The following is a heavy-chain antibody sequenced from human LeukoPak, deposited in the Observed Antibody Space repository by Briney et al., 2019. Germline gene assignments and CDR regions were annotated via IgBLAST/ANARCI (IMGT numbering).Heavy chain of an antibody. D-gene: IGHD6-19*01. CDR3: ARVFYSSFFDI. CDR2: IFTSRST. Sequence: PSQTLSLTCTVSGGSISSGSSYWSWIRQPAGKGLEWIARIFTSRSTNYTPSLKSRVTISVATSKNQFSLKLSSVTAADTAVYYCARVFYSSFFDIWGQGTMVTVSS. J-gene: IGHJ3*02. V-gene: IGHV4-61*02. CDR1: GGSISSGSSY.